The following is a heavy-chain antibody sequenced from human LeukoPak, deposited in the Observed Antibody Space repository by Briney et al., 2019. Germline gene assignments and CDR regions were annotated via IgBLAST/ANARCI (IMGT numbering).Heavy chain of an antibody. CDR1: GSTFGNNG. CDR2: ISSGSTTI. CDR3: ARDVEQWLVRVYYFDY. Sequence: GGSLRLSCAASGSTFGNNGMNWVRQAPGKGLEWVSYISSGSTTIYYADSVKGRFTISRDNAKNSLYLQMNSLRAEDTAVYYCARDVEQWLVRVYYFDYWGQGTLVTVSS. V-gene: IGHV3-48*01. J-gene: IGHJ4*02. D-gene: IGHD6-19*01.